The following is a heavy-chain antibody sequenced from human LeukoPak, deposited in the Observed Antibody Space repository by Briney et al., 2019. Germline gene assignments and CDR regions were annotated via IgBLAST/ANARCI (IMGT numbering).Heavy chain of an antibody. CDR2: MNPNSGNT. V-gene: IGHV1-8*01. CDR1: GYTFTSYD. J-gene: IGHJ4*02. Sequence: ASVKVSCKASGYTFTSYDINWVRQATGQGLEWMGWMNPNSGNTGYARKFQGRVTMTRNTSISTAYMELSSLRSEDTAIYYCARNIVGPRQVDYWGQGTLVTVSS. D-gene: IGHD1-26*01. CDR3: ARNIVGPRQVDY.